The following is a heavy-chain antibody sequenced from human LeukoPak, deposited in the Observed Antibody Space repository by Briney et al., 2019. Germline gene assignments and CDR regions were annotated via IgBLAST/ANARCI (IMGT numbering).Heavy chain of an antibody. D-gene: IGHD6-13*01. CDR3: ARGDSSSWYWWFDP. CDR1: GGSISNYY. Sequence: SETLSLTCTVSGGSISNYYWSWIRQPPGKGLEWIGFIYSSGSGSTNYNPSLQNPLTISLDTSKNQFSLNLSYVTAADTAVYYCARGDSSSWYWWFDPWAWEPWSPSPQ. CDR2: IYSSGSGST. J-gene: IGHJ5*02. V-gene: IGHV4-59*01.